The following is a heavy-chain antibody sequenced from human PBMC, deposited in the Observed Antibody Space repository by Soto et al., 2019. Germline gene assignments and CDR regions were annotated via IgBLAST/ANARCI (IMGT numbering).Heavy chain of an antibody. V-gene: IGHV3-30*18. Sequence: PGGSLRLSCAASGFTLSRYGMHWVRQAPGKGLEWVAVISYDGSNKYYADSVKGRFTISRDNSKNTLYLQMNSLRAEDTAVYYCAKDRPVLRCLEWLLLDCWGQGTLVTVSS. D-gene: IGHD3-3*01. CDR3: AKDRPVLRCLEWLLLDC. CDR1: GFTLSRYG. J-gene: IGHJ4*02. CDR2: ISYDGSNK.